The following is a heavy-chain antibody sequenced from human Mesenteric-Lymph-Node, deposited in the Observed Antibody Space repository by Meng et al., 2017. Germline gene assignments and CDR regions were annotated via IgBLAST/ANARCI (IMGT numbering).Heavy chain of an antibody. CDR3: ARVDSSGYFLDY. CDR1: GGSISSGGHS. CDR2: IYYSGST. J-gene: IGHJ4*01. D-gene: IGHD3-22*01. V-gene: IGHV4-31*03. Sequence: QVQLQESGPGLVKTSQTLSPTCTVSGGSISSGGHSWSWIRQHPGKGLEWIAYIYYSGSTYYNPSLKSRVILSVDTSKNQFSLKLSSVTAADTAVYYCARVDSSGYFLDYWGQGTLVTVSS.